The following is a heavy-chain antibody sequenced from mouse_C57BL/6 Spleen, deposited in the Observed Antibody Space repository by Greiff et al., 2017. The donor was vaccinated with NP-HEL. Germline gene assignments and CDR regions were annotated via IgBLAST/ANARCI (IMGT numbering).Heavy chain of an antibody. J-gene: IGHJ1*03. CDR3: TRYHYGSSPFYWYFDV. V-gene: IGHV1-15*01. Sequence: QVQLQQSGAELVRPGASVTLSCKASGYTFTDYEMHWVKQTPVHGLEWIGAIDPETGGTAYNQKFKGKAILTADKSSSTAYMELRSLTSEDSAVYYCTRYHYGSSPFYWYFDVWGTGTTVTVSS. CDR2: IDPETGGT. D-gene: IGHD1-1*01. CDR1: GYTFTDYE.